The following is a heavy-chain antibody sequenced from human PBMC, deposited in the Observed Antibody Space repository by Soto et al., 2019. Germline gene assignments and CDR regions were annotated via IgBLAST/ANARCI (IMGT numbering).Heavy chain of an antibody. CDR1: GGSFSGYY. CDR3: ARGRSFPFWSGYYYFDY. D-gene: IGHD3-3*01. V-gene: IGHV4-34*01. J-gene: IGHJ4*02. CDR2: INHSGST. Sequence: PSETLSLTCAVYGGSFSGYYWSWIRQPPGKGLEWIGEINHSGSTNYNPSLKSRVTISVDTSKNQFSLKLSSVTAADTAVYYCARGRSFPFWSGYYYFDYWGQGTLVTVSS.